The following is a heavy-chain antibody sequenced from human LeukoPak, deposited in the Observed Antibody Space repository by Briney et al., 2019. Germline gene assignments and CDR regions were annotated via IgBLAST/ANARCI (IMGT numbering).Heavy chain of an antibody. CDR3: ARVGATTWY. J-gene: IGHJ4*02. CDR1: GFTFSSYC. V-gene: IGHV3-74*01. Sequence: GGSLRLSCLASGFTFSSYCMHWVRQAPGKGLVWVSRINSDGSSTNYADSVKGRFTISRDNAKNTLYLQVNSLRAEDTAVYYCARVGATTWYWGQGTLVTVSS. D-gene: IGHD1-26*01. CDR2: INSDGSST.